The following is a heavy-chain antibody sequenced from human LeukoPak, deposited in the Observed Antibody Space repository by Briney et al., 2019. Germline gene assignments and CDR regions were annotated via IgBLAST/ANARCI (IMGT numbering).Heavy chain of an antibody. V-gene: IGHV4-34*01. CDR3: ARVLGGYDAFDI. Sequence: PSETLSLTCAVYGGSFSGYYWSWIRQPPGKGLEWIGEINHSGSTNYNPSLKSRVTMSVDTSKNQFSLKLSSVTAADTAVYYCARVLGGYDAFDIWAKGQWSPSLQ. J-gene: IGHJ3*02. CDR2: INHSGST. CDR1: GGSFSGYY. D-gene: IGHD6-25*01.